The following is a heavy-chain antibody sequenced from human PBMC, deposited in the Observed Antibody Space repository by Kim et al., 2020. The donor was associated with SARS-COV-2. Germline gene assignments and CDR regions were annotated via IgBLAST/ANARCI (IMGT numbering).Heavy chain of an antibody. CDR3: AREGYSYGRFDY. J-gene: IGHJ4*02. V-gene: IGHV3-53*04. D-gene: IGHD5-18*01. Sequence: YYADPVKCRFTIPRHNSENTLYLQMNSLIAEDTAVYYCAREGYSYGRFDYWGQGTLVTVSS.